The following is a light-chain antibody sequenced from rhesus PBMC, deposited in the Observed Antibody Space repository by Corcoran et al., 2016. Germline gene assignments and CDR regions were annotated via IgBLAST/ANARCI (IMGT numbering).Light chain of an antibody. J-gene: IGKJ1*01. CDR3: QQYSSRPPT. Sequence: DIQMTQSPSSLTASVGDTFTITCRASQGISSWLAWYQQKPGKAPKFFIYTAPSLQSGVPSRFIGSGSGTDFTLTIRSMQAEDFATYYCQQYSSRPPTFGQGTKVEIK. V-gene: IGKV1-22*01. CDR2: TAP. CDR1: QGISSW.